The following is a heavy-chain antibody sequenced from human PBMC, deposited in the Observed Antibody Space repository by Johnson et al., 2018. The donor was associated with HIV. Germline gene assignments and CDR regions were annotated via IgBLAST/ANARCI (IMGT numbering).Heavy chain of an antibody. Sequence: QVQLVESGGGLVKPGGSLRLSCAASGFTFSDYYMNWIRQAPGKGLEWVSGISWNSGSIGYADSVKGRFTISRDNSKNTLYLQMNSLRAEDTAVYYCARDGIVQWETGAFDLWGQGTMVTVSS. J-gene: IGHJ3*01. D-gene: IGHD1-26*01. CDR1: GFTFSDYY. CDR3: ARDGIVQWETGAFDL. V-gene: IGHV3-11*04. CDR2: ISWNSGSI.